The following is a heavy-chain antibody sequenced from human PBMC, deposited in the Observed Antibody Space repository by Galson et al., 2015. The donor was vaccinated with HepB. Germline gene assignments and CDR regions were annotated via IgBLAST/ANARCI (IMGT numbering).Heavy chain of an antibody. J-gene: IGHJ5*02. Sequence: SCAASGFTFSSYGMHWVRQAPGKGLEWVAVIWYDGSNKYYADSVKGRFTISRDNSKNTLYLQMNSLRAEDTAVYYCARDRGYYDSSGYQFDPWGQGTLVTVSS. CDR3: ARDRGYYDSSGYQFDP. CDR1: GFTFSSYG. V-gene: IGHV3-33*01. D-gene: IGHD3-22*01. CDR2: IWYDGSNK.